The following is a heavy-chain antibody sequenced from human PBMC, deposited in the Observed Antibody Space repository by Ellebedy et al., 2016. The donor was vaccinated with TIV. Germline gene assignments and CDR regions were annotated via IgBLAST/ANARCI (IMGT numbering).Heavy chain of an antibody. Sequence: GESLKISCAASGFTFNNYAMSWVRPAPGKGLEWVSALSGSGGSTYYPDSVRGRFTISRDNSKNTLYLQMNSLRAEGTAVYYCAKDRGDFAYGMDVWGQGTTVTVSS. CDR1: GFTFNNYA. CDR3: AKDRGDFAYGMDV. J-gene: IGHJ6*02. CDR2: LSGSGGST. D-gene: IGHD3-10*01. V-gene: IGHV3-23*01.